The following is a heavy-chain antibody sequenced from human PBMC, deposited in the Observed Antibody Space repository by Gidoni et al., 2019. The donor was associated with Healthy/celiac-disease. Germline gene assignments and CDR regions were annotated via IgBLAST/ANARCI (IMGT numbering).Heavy chain of an antibody. D-gene: IGHD3-3*01. V-gene: IGHV3-30-3*01. CDR2: ISYDGSNK. Sequence: QVQLVESGGGVVQPGRSLRLSCAASVFTFSRYTIHWFRQAPAKGLEWVAVISYDGSNKYYADSVKGRFTISRDNSKNTLYLQMNSLRAEDTAVYYCARGSRFLEWLFLSAEYFQHWGQGTLVTVSS. CDR1: VFTFSRYT. J-gene: IGHJ1*01. CDR3: ARGSRFLEWLFLSAEYFQH.